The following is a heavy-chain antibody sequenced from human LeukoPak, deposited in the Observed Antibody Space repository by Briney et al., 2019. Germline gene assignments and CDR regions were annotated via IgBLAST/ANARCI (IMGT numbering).Heavy chain of an antibody. CDR1: GGSISSYY. CDR3: ARVGHSDAFDI. J-gene: IGHJ3*02. CDR2: IYYSGST. V-gene: IGHV4-59*01. Sequence: PSETLSLTCTVSGGSISSYYWSWIRQPPGKGLEWIGYIYYSGSTNYNPSLKSRVTISVDTSKNQFSLKLSSVTAADTAVYCCARVGHSDAFDIWGQGTMVTVSS.